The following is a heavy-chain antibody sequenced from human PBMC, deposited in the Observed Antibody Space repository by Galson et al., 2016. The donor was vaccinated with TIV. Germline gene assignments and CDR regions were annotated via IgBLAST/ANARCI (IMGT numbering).Heavy chain of an antibody. D-gene: IGHD2-2*01. V-gene: IGHV4-4*02. CDR3: AREIRSTHPRYYGMDV. J-gene: IGHJ6*02. Sequence: SETLSLTCAVSGGSISSNNWWSWVRQAPGKGLEWIGEVSHSGSTNSNPSFKSRVLISIDKSKNHFSLKLSSVTAADTAVYYCAREIRSTHPRYYGMDVWGQGTTVTVSS. CDR2: VSHSGST. CDR1: GGSISSNNW.